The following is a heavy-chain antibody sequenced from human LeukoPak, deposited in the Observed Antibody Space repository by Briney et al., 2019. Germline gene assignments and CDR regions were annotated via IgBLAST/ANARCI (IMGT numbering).Heavy chain of an antibody. J-gene: IGHJ5*02. V-gene: IGHV3-48*03. CDR1: GFTFSSYE. Sequence: GGSLRLSCAASGFTFSSYEMNWVRQAPGKGLEWVSYISSSGSTIYYADSVKGRFTISRDNAKNSLYLQMNSLRAEDTAVYCCARDWSSSGVGWFDPWGQGTLVTVSS. CDR2: ISSSGSTI. CDR3: ARDWSSSGVGWFDP. D-gene: IGHD6-6*01.